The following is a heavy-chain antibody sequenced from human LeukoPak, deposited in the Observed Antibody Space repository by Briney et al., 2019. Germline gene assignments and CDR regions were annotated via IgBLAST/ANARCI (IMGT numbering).Heavy chain of an antibody. CDR3: ARGRHDITMIVVVMTSVSYYLDV. CDR2: INPSGST. V-gene: IGHV4-34*01. CDR1: GGSFSGYY. J-gene: IGHJ6*03. D-gene: IGHD3-22*01. Sequence: PSETLSLTCAVYGGSFSGYYWSWIRQPPGKGLEWIGEINPSGSTYYNPSLKSRLTISVDTSKNQFYLKLRSVTAADTAVYYCARGRHDITMIVVVMTSVSYYLDVWGKGTTVTVS.